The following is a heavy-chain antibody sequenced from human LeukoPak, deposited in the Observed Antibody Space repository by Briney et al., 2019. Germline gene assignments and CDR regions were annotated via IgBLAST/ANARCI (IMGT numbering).Heavy chain of an antibody. J-gene: IGHJ3*02. CDR2: IRYDGSNK. D-gene: IGHD2-8*01. CDR3: AKGLTDAFDI. Sequence: GGSLRLSCAASGFTFSSYGMHWVRQAPGKGLEWVAFIRYDGSNKCYADSVKGRFTISRDNSKNTLYLQMNSLRAEDTAVYYCAKGLTDAFDIWGQGTMVTVSS. CDR1: GFTFSSYG. V-gene: IGHV3-30*02.